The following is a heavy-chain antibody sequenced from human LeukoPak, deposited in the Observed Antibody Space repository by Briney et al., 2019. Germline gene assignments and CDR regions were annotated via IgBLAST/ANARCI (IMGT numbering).Heavy chain of an antibody. CDR3: ARGARWAYYFDY. Sequence: GGSLRLSCTASGFTFSDYYMSWIRQTPGKGLEWLSYISTRDNTMQYADSVKGRFTISRDNANNSLFLQMNNLKAEDSAIYYCARGARWAYYFDYWGQGSLVTVSS. D-gene: IGHD4-23*01. V-gene: IGHV3-11*01. CDR2: ISTRDNTM. J-gene: IGHJ4*02. CDR1: GFTFSDYY.